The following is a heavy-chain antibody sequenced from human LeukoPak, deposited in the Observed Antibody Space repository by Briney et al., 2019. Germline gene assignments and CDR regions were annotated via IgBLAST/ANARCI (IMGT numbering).Heavy chain of an antibody. D-gene: IGHD6-13*01. CDR3: ARGRYSSSWPDY. Sequence: GGSLRLSCAASGFTFSSYGMHWVRQAPGKGLEWVAFIRYDGSNKYYADSVKGRFTISRDNSKNTLYLQMNSLRAEDTAVYYCARGRYSSSWPDYWGQGTLVTVSS. V-gene: IGHV3-30*02. CDR2: IRYDGSNK. J-gene: IGHJ4*02. CDR1: GFTFSSYG.